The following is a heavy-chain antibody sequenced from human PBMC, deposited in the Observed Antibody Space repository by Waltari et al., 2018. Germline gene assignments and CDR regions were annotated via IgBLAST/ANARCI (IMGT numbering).Heavy chain of an antibody. CDR3: AKDRLYYGMDV. CDR1: GFTLSTYA. Sequence: EVQLLESGGGLVQPGGSLRLSCAASGFTLSTYARNWVRQAPGRGLEWVSTISGSGGSTYYADSVKGRFTISRDNSKNTQYLQMNSLRAEDSAVYYCAKDRLYYGMDVWGQGTTVTVSS. J-gene: IGHJ6*02. CDR2: ISGSGGST. V-gene: IGHV3-23*01.